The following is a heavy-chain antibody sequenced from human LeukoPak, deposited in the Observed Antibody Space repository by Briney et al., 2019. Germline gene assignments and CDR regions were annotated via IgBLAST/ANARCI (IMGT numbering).Heavy chain of an antibody. Sequence: GGSLRLSCAASGFTFSSYAMSWVRQAPGKGLEWVSAISGSGGSTYYADSVKGRFTISRDNSKNTLYLQMNSLRTEDTAVYYCAKDLPYDYVWGSYRSGDAFDIWGQGTMVTVSS. CDR2: ISGSGGST. D-gene: IGHD3-16*02. CDR1: GFTFSSYA. J-gene: IGHJ3*02. CDR3: AKDLPYDYVWGSYRSGDAFDI. V-gene: IGHV3-23*01.